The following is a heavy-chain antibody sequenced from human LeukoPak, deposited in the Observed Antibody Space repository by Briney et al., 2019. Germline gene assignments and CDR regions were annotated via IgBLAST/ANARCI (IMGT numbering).Heavy chain of an antibody. D-gene: IGHD4/OR15-4a*01. CDR3: ARRAGAYSHPYDY. CDR1: GFTFSSYA. CDR2: ISGSGDST. V-gene: IGHV3-23*01. J-gene: IGHJ4*02. Sequence: GETLRLSCAASGFTFSSYAMSWVRQAPGKGLEWVSVISGSGDSTYYADSMKGRFTISRDDSKNTLYLQMNSLRAEDTAVYYCARRAGAYSHPYDYWGQGTLVTVSS.